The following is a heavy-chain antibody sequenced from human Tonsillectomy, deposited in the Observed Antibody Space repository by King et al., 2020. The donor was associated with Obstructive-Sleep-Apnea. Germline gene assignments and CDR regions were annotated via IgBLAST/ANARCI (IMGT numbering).Heavy chain of an antibody. V-gene: IGHV3-30*04. D-gene: IGHD2-15*01. CDR3: ARDAGRVVAARGAFQH. Sequence: VQLVESGGGVVQPGRSLRLSCAASGFTFSGSSMHWVRQAPGKGLEWVAVISNDGSNIYYADSVKGRLTISRDNSKSTVDLQMNSLRPEDTAVYYCARDAGRVVAARGAFQHRGQGTPVT. CDR1: GFTFSGSS. CDR2: ISNDGSNI. J-gene: IGHJ1*01.